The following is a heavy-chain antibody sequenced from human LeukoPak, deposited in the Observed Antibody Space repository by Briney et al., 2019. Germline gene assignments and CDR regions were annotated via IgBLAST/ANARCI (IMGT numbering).Heavy chain of an antibody. J-gene: IGHJ5*01. CDR1: GGSISSNNW. D-gene: IGHD1-26*01. Sequence: SETLSLTCAVSGGSISSNNWWGWIRQPPGKGLEWIGSIYYSGNTYYNPSLKSRVTISVDTSKHQFSLNLSSVTAADTAIYFCARGLLYSGSFARNWFDSWGQGTLVTVSS. CDR2: IYYSGNT. CDR3: ARGLLYSGSFARNWFDS. V-gene: IGHV4-39*01.